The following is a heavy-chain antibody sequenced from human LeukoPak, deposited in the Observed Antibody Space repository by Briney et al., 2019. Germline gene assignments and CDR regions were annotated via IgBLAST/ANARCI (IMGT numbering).Heavy chain of an antibody. Sequence: GGSLRLSCAASGFTFSSYAMSWVRQAPGKGLEWVSAISGSGGSTYYADSVKGRFTISRDNSKNTLYLQMNSLRAEDTAVYYCAKARLNCSSTSCYASSFDYWGQGTRVTVSS. D-gene: IGHD2-2*01. J-gene: IGHJ4*02. V-gene: IGHV3-23*01. CDR2: ISGSGGST. CDR1: GFTFSSYA. CDR3: AKARLNCSSTSCYASSFDY.